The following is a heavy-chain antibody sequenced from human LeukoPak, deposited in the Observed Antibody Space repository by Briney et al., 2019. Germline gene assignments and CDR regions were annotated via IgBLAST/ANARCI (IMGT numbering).Heavy chain of an antibody. D-gene: IGHD6-13*01. J-gene: IGHJ6*03. V-gene: IGHV1-69*05. CDR2: IIPIFGTA. CDR1: GGTFISYA. CDR3: ARGLEQPPYYYYMDV. Sequence: SVTVSCKASGGTFISYAISWVRQAPGQGLEWMGGIIPIFGTANYAQKFQGRVTITTDESTSTAYMELSSLRSEDTAVYYCARGLEQPPYYYYMDVWGKGTTVTVSS.